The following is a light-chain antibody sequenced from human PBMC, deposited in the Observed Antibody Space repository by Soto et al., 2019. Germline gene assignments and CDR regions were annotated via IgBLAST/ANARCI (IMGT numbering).Light chain of an antibody. CDR2: GNS. J-gene: IGLJ1*01. CDR3: PSYDNSLCGSV. Sequence: QSVLTQPPSVSGAPGQRVTISCTGSSSNIGAGYDVHWYQQLPGTAPKLLIYGNSNRPSGVPDRFSGSKSGTSASLAITGLQAEDVFDYYCPSYDNSLCGSVFGTGTIVTVL. CDR1: SSNIGAGYD. V-gene: IGLV1-40*01.